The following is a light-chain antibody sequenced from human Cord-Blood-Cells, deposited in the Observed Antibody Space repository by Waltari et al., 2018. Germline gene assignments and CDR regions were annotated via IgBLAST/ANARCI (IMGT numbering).Light chain of an antibody. V-gene: IGLV1-40*01. Sequence: QSVLTQPPSVSGAPGQRVTIPCTGSSSHIGAGYDVHWYQHLPGTAPKLLIYGNSNRPSGVPDRFSGSKSGTSASLAITGLQAEDEADYYCQSYDSSLSGSVFGGGTKLTVL. J-gene: IGLJ2*01. CDR1: SSHIGAGYD. CDR3: QSYDSSLSGSV. CDR2: GNS.